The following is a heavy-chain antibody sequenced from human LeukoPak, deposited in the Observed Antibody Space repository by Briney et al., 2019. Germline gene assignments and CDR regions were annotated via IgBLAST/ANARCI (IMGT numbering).Heavy chain of an antibody. CDR3: ARERQRRFDY. V-gene: IGHV4-59*01. CDR1: GGSISSYY. CDR2: IYYSGST. J-gene: IGHJ4*02. Sequence: SETLSLTCTVSGGSISSYYWSWIRQPPGKGLEWIGYIYYSGSTNYNPSLKSRVTISVDTSKNRFSLKLSSVTAADTAVYYCARERQRRFDYWGQGTLVTVSS. D-gene: IGHD6-25*01.